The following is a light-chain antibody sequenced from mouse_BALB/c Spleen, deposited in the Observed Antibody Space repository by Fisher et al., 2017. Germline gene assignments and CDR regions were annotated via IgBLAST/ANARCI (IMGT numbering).Light chain of an antibody. CDR3: QQHYSTPPT. V-gene: IGKV8-19*01. CDR2: WAS. Sequence: DIVMTQSPSSLTVTAGEKVTMSCKSSQSLLNSGNQKNYLTWYQQKPGQPPKLLIYWASTRESGVPDRFTGSGSGTDFTLTISSVQAEDLADYFCQQHYSTPPTFGAGTKLELK. CDR1: QSLLNSGNQKNY. J-gene: IGKJ5*01.